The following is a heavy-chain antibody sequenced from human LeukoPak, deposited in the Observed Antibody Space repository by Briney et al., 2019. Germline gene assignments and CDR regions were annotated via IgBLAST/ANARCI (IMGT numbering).Heavy chain of an antibody. Sequence: GGSLTCSGAASGFTFSSYSMNWVRQAPGKGLEWVSSISSRSTYIYYAGSVKGRFTISRDNAKNSLFLQMNSLRAEDTAVYYCARDKGTEGLLPRGDWYFDLWGRGPLVTVSS. J-gene: IGHJ2*01. D-gene: IGHD3-3*01. CDR3: ARDKGTEGLLPRGDWYFDL. V-gene: IGHV3-21*01. CDR2: ISSRSTYI. CDR1: GFTFSSYS.